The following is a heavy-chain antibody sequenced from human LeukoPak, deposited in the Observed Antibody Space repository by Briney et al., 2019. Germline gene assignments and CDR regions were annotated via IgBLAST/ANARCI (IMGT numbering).Heavy chain of an antibody. V-gene: IGHV4-34*01. D-gene: IGHD6-13*01. CDR1: GGSFSGYY. CDR2: INHSGST. Sequence: PSETLSLTCAVYGGSFSGYYWSWIRQPPGKGLEWIGEINHSGSTNYNPSLTSRVTISVDTSKNQFSLKLSSVTAADTAVYYCARGLGPGYSSSWYRRGYNWFDPWGQGTLVTVSS. J-gene: IGHJ5*02. CDR3: ARGLGPGYSSSWYRRGYNWFDP.